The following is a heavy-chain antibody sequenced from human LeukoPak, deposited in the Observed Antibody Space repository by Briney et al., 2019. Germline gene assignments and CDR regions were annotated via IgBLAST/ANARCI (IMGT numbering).Heavy chain of an antibody. D-gene: IGHD3-10*01. CDR1: GGSLSSYY. V-gene: IGHV4-4*07. J-gene: IGHJ4*02. Sequence: SETLSLTCTVSGGSLSSYYGSWIRQPAGKGLEWIGRIYTSGSTNYNPSLKSRVTMSVDTSKNQFSLKLSSVTAADTAVYYCARDAYYYGSGSYPFDYWGQGTLVTVSS. CDR2: IYTSGST. CDR3: ARDAYYYGSGSYPFDY.